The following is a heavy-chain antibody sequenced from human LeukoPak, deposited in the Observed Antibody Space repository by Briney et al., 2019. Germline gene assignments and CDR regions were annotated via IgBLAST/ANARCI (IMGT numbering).Heavy chain of an antibody. D-gene: IGHD1-26*01. CDR1: GFTFGDYA. V-gene: IGHV3-49*03. CDR2: IRSKAYGGTT. CDR3: TRDHSGGYWAYFDY. Sequence: GGSLRLSCTASGFTFGDYAMSWFRQAPGKGLEWVGFIRSKAYGGTTEYAASVKGRFTISRDDSKSIAYLQMNSLKTEDTAVYYCTRDHSGGYWAYFDYWGQGTLVTVSS. J-gene: IGHJ4*02.